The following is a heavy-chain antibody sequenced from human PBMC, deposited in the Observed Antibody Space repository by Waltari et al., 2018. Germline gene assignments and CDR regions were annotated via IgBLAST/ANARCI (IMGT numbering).Heavy chain of an antibody. CDR2: IRGSGGST. CDR3: AKRYCSSTSCYHRPSWFDP. V-gene: IGHV3-23*01. Sequence: EVQLLESGGGLVQPGGSLRLSCAASGFTFSSYAMRWVRQAPGKGLEWDAAIRGSGGSTYYADSVKGRFTISRDNSKNTLYLQMNSLRAEDTAVYYCAKRYCSSTSCYHRPSWFDPWGQGTLVTVSS. CDR1: GFTFSSYA. D-gene: IGHD2-2*01. J-gene: IGHJ5*02.